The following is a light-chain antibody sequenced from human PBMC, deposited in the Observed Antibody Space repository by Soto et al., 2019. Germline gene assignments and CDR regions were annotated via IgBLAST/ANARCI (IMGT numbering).Light chain of an antibody. V-gene: IGKV1-17*03. CDR3: LHHNTDPFT. J-gene: IGKJ3*01. Sequence: DIQMTQSPSAMSASVGYIVAITCRASQGISNYLAWFQQKPGKVPKRLIYAASSLQSGVPSRFSASGSGTEFTLTISNLQPEDFETYYCLHHNTDPFTFGPGTKVDIK. CDR2: AAS. CDR1: QGISNY.